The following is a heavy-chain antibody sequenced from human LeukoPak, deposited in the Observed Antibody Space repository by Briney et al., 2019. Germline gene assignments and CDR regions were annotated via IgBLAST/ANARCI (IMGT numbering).Heavy chain of an antibody. D-gene: IGHD5-18*01. Sequence: GGSLRLSCAASGFTFSSYAMSWGRQAQGKGMEWVSAISGSGGSTYYADSVKGRFTISRDNSKNTLYLQMNSLRAEDTAVYYCAKDRGSLQLPFDYWGQGTLVTVSS. V-gene: IGHV3-23*01. CDR2: ISGSGGST. J-gene: IGHJ4*02. CDR3: AKDRGSLQLPFDY. CDR1: GFTFSSYA.